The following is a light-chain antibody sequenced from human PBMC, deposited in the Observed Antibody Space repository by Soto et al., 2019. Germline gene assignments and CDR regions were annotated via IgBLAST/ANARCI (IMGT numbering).Light chain of an antibody. CDR3: RHYNNWPPET. Sequence: DIQMTQSAATLSASVGDRVTITCRASQSISSWLAWYQQKPGKAPKLLIYNASSLESGVPARFSGSGSGTEFNLTISSRQSEDFAIYYCRHYNNWPPETFGQGTQVDIK. J-gene: IGKJ1*01. V-gene: IGKV1-5*01. CDR2: NAS. CDR1: QSISSW.